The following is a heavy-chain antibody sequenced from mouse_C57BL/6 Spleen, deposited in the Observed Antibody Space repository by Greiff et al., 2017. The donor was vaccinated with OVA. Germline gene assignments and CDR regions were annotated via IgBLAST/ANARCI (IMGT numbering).Heavy chain of an antibody. CDR2: FHPYNDDT. CDR3: ARTGNYGDAMDY. V-gene: IGHV1-47*01. Sequence: VKLVESGAELVKPGASVKMSCKASGYTFTTYPIEWMKQNHGKSLEWIGNFHPYNDDTKYNEKFKGKATLTVEKSSSTVYLELSRLTSDDSAVYYCARTGNYGDAMDYWGQGTSVTVSS. J-gene: IGHJ4*01. CDR1: GYTFTTYP. D-gene: IGHD2-1*01.